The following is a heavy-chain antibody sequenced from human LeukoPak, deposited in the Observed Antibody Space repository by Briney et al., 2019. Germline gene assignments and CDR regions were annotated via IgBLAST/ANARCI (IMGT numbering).Heavy chain of an antibody. CDR3: ARDREHSNNWYIFLDY. CDR2: IRGSGGST. D-gene: IGHD6-13*01. J-gene: IGHJ4*02. V-gene: IGHV3-23*01. Sequence: PGGSLRLSCAASGFTFSSYAMGWVRQAPGKGLEWVSAIRGSGGSTYYADSVKGRFTISRDNSRNSLYLQMNSLRDEDTAGYYCARDREHSNNWYIFLDYWGQGTLVTVSS. CDR1: GFTFSSYA.